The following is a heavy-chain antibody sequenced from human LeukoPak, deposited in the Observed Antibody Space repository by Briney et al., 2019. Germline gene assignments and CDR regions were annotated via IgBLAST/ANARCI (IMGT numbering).Heavy chain of an antibody. CDR3: ARENRAVALDAYDI. CDR2: ITQDGSKR. D-gene: IGHD6-19*01. J-gene: IGHJ3*02. CDR1: GFTFRSSW. Sequence: GGSLRLSCAASGFTFRSSWMTWVRQAPGKGLEWVANITQDGSKRYYVDSAKARFTMSRDNAKNSLYLQMNSLRAEDTAVYFCARENRAVALDAYDIWGQGTMVTVSS. V-gene: IGHV3-7*03.